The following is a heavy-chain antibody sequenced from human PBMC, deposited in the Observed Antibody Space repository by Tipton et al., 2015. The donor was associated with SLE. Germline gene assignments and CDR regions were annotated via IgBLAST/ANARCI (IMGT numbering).Heavy chain of an antibody. J-gene: IGHJ3*02. V-gene: IGHV1-69*01. Sequence: QLVQSGAEVKKPGSSVKVSCKASGDTVSNYVITWVRQAPGQGLEWMGEIMPIFHTANYAQNFQGRVTITADESTSTSYMELSSLRSEDTAVYYCARRTEAWAQCAFDIWGQGTMVTVSS. D-gene: IGHD1-1*01. CDR2: IMPIFHTA. CDR1: GDTVSNYV. CDR3: ARRTEAWAQCAFDI.